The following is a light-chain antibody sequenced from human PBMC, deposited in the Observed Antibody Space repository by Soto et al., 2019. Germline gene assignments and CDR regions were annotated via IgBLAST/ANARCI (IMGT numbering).Light chain of an antibody. CDR2: DAF. CDR3: QQRSNWPRT. J-gene: IGKJ1*01. Sequence: EIVLTQSPVALSLSPGESVTLSCRASHSVSSYLAWYQQKPGQSPRLLIYDAFKRATGIPARFSGSGSGTDFTLTISSLEPEDFVAYYCQQRSNWPRTFGQGTKIEIK. CDR1: HSVSSY. V-gene: IGKV3-11*01.